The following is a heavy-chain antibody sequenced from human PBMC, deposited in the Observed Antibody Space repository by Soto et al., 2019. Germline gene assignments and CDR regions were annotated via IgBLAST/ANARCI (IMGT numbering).Heavy chain of an antibody. CDR1: GFTFSSYW. CDR2: INSDGSST. Sequence: GGSLRLSCAASGFTFSSYWMHWVRQAPGKGLVWVSRINSDGSSTSYADSVKGRFTISRDNAKNTLYLQMNSLRAEDTAVYYCARDQGVGARLLYYYGMDVWGQGTTVTVSS. CDR3: ARDQGVGARLLYYYGMDV. V-gene: IGHV3-74*01. D-gene: IGHD1-26*01. J-gene: IGHJ6*02.